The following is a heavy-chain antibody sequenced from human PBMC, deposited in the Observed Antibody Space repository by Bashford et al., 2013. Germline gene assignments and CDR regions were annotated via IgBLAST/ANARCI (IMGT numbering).Heavy chain of an antibody. V-gene: IGHV3-21*01. J-gene: IGHJ5*02. CDR2: ISSTSAYI. CDR1: GFAFHTYT. CDR3: ARSDSLGSCSGGSCPLGP. D-gene: IGHD2-15*01. Sequence: GGSLRLSCAASGFAFHTYTMNWVRQAPGKGLEWVSSISSTSAYIYYAESLRGRFTISRDNAKNSLFLQMDSLRAEDTAFYYCARSDSLGSCSGGSCPLGPWGQGTLVTVSS.